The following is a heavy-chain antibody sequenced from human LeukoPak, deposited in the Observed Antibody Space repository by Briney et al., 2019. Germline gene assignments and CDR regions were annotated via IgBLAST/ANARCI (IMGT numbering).Heavy chain of an antibody. Sequence: GGSLRLSCAASGFTFSSYGVHWVRQAPGKGLEWVAFIRYDGGNKYYADSVKGRFTISRDNSKNTLYLQMNSLRAEDTAVYYCAKDLSWGQGTLVTVSS. V-gene: IGHV3-30*02. CDR1: GFTFSSYG. J-gene: IGHJ4*02. CDR3: AKDLS. CDR2: IRYDGGNK. D-gene: IGHD3-9*01.